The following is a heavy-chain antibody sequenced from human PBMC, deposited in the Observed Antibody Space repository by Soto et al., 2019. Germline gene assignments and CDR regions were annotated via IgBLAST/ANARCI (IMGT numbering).Heavy chain of an antibody. CDR1: GFTFSSYS. CDR3: ARQGSNRMSPIPATGDY. D-gene: IGHD2-2*01. J-gene: IGHJ4*02. CDR2: ISSSSSYI. Sequence: GGSLRLSCAASGFTFSSYSMNWVRQAPGKGLEWVSSISSSSSYIYYADSVKGRFTISRDNAKNSLYLQMNSLEASDSAIYYCARQGSNRMSPIPATGDYWXPGTLVTVSS. V-gene: IGHV3-21*04.